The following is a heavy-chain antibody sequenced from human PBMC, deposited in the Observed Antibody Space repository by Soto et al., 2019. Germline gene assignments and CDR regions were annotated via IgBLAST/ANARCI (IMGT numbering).Heavy chain of an antibody. CDR3: AREHRYSSGWYGDYYYGMDV. Sequence: ASVKVSCKASGYTFTSYGISWVRQAPGQGLEWVGWISAYNGNTNYAQKLQGRVTMTTDTSTSTAYMELRSLRSDDTAVYYCAREHRYSSGWYGDYYYGMDVWGQGTTVTVSS. CDR1: GYTFTSYG. V-gene: IGHV1-18*04. J-gene: IGHJ6*02. D-gene: IGHD6-19*01. CDR2: ISAYNGNT.